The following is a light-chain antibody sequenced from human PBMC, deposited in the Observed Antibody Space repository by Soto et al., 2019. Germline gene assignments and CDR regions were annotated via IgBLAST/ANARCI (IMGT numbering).Light chain of an antibody. CDR2: DAS. Sequence: EIILTQSQTTLYLSPGERATLSCRASQSISRYLAWYQQKPGQTPRLLIYDASNRATGIPARFSGSGSGTDFTLTISSLEPEDLAVYYCQQRSNWLFGQGTRLEIK. CDR3: QQRSNWL. CDR1: QSISRY. J-gene: IGKJ5*01. V-gene: IGKV3-11*01.